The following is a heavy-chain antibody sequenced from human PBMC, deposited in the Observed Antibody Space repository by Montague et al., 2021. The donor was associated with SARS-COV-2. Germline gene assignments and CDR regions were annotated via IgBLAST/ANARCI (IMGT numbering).Heavy chain of an antibody. V-gene: IGHV2-5*02. D-gene: IGHD6-13*01. Sequence: PALVKPTQTLTLTCTFSGFSLSTSGVGGRWTRPPPGKALEWLALIYWDGEKRCSTSLKSRLTITKDTSKNQVVLTMTNMDPVDTATYYCAHRPRAIAAAAFDYWGQGTLVTVSS. CDR3: AHRPRAIAAAAFDY. CDR2: IYWDGEK. CDR1: GFSLSTSGVG. J-gene: IGHJ4*02.